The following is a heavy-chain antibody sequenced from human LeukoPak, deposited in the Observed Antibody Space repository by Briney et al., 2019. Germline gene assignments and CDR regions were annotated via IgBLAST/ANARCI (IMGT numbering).Heavy chain of an antibody. Sequence: ASVKVSCKASGGTFSSYAISWVRQAPGQGLEWMGRITPILGIANYAQKFQGRVTITADKSTSTAYMELSSLRSEDTAVYYCARDKTGDPGAFDYWGQGTLVTVSS. CDR1: GGTFSSYA. CDR3: ARDKTGDPGAFDY. D-gene: IGHD7-27*01. CDR2: ITPILGIA. V-gene: IGHV1-69*04. J-gene: IGHJ4*02.